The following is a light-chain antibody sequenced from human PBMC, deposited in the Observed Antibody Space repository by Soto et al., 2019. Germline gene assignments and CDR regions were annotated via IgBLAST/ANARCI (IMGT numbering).Light chain of an antibody. CDR2: VAS. CDR3: QQYNDWPPYT. Sequence: EILMTQSPATLSVSPGERATLSCRASQTVTGALAWYQQKPGQAPRLLIYVASTRATGIPDRFGGSASGTEFTLTLVSLQAEDFAVYYCQQYNDWPPYTFGQGTNVEIK. CDR1: QTVTGA. V-gene: IGKV3-15*01. J-gene: IGKJ2*01.